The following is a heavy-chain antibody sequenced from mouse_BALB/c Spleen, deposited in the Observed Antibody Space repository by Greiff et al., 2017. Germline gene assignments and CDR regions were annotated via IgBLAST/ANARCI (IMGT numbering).Heavy chain of an antibody. J-gene: IGHJ4*01. Sequence: VQRVESGPELVKPGASVKISCKASGYTFTSYGINWVKQRPGQGLEWIGYIYPGSGGTAYNQKFKGKATLTADKSSSTVYMQLSSLTSEDSAIYFCARDWGAMDYWGQGTSVTVSS. CDR1: GYTFTSYG. CDR3: ARDWGAMDY. CDR2: IYPGSGGT. V-gene: IGHV1-77*01.